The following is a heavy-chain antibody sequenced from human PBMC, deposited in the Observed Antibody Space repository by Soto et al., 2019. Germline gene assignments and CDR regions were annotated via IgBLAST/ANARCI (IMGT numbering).Heavy chain of an antibody. CDR2: IDGAAATT. V-gene: IGHV3-74*01. CDR3: ARGGAMGVDY. Sequence: GSLRRPGPASGFTFNNKWMHWVRQAPGKGLVWLSRIDGAAATTNYADSVKGRFTISRDNAKNIVFLHVNGLTAEDTAVYYCARGGAMGVDYWGQGTLVTVYS. CDR1: GFTFNNKW. J-gene: IGHJ4*02. D-gene: IGHD1-26*01.